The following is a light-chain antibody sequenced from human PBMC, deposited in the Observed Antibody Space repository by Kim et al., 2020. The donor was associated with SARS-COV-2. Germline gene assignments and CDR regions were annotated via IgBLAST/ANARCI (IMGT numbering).Light chain of an antibody. CDR3: SSHTSTNTLV. Sequence: GQSTTISCTVTSSDVGGYNYVSWYQQHPGKAPKLMIYDVSKRPSGVSNRFSGSKSGNTASLTISGLQAEDEADYYCSSHTSTNTLVFGGGTQLTVL. CDR1: SSDVGGYNY. CDR2: DVS. V-gene: IGLV2-14*04. J-gene: IGLJ2*01.